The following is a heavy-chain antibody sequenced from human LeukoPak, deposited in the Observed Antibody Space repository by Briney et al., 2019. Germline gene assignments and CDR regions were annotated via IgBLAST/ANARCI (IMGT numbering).Heavy chain of an antibody. CDR2: ISGSGGST. Sequence: PGGSLRLSCAASGFTFSSYAMSWVRQAPGRGLGWVSAISGSGGSTYYADSVKGRFTISRDNSKNALYLQMNSLRAEDTAVYYCAKSVRGGWYYFDSWGQGTLVTVSS. J-gene: IGHJ4*02. CDR1: GFTFSSYA. CDR3: AKSVRGGWYYFDS. V-gene: IGHV3-23*01. D-gene: IGHD6-19*01.